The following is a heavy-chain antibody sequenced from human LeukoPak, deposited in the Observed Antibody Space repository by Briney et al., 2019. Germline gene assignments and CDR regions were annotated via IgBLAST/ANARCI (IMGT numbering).Heavy chain of an antibody. CDR2: ISYDGSNK. CDR3: ARGNSVY. Sequence: GRSLRLSCAASGFTFSSYAMHWVRQAPGKGLEWVAVISYDGSNKYYADSVKGRFTISRDNSKNTLYLQMNSLRAEDTAVYYCARGNSVYWGQGTLVTVSS. CDR1: GFTFSSYA. V-gene: IGHV3-30*04. J-gene: IGHJ4*02. D-gene: IGHD4-23*01.